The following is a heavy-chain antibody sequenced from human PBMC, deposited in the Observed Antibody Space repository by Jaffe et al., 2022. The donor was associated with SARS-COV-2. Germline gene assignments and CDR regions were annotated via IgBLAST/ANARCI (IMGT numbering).Heavy chain of an antibody. CDR2: INAGNGNT. D-gene: IGHD4-4*01. CDR3: ARWADMTTVTTHGMDV. Sequence: QVQLVQSGAEVKKPGASVKVSCKASGYTFTSYAMHWVRQAPGQRLEWMGWINAGNGNTKYSQKFQGRVTITRDTSASTAYMELSSLRSEDTAVYYCARWADMTTVTTHGMDVWGQGTTVTVSS. J-gene: IGHJ6*02. CDR1: GYTFTSYA. V-gene: IGHV1-3*01.